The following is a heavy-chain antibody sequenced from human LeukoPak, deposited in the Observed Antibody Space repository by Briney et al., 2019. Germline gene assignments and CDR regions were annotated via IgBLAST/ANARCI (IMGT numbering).Heavy chain of an antibody. CDR3: ARGEWELPSDY. J-gene: IGHJ4*02. CDR2: ISYDGSNK. D-gene: IGHD1-26*01. CDR1: GFTFSSYA. V-gene: IGHV3-30-3*01. Sequence: GGSLRLSCAASGFTFSSYAMHWVRQAPGKGLEWVAVISYDGSNKYYADSVNGRLTISRDNSKNTLYLQMNSLRAEDTAVYYCARGEWELPSDYWGQGTLVTVSS.